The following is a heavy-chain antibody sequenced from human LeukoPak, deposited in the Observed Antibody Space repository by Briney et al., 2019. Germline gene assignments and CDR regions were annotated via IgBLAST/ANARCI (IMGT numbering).Heavy chain of an antibody. CDR2: MNPNSGNT. V-gene: IGHV1-8*01. CDR1: GYTFTSYD. Sequence: ASVKVSCKASGYTFTSYDINWVRLATGQGLEWMGWMNPNSGNTGYAQKFQGRVTMTRNTSISTAYMELSSLRSEDTAVYYCARSLLIQLWYTFTGFRSAHYYHGMDVWGQGTTVTVSS. D-gene: IGHD5-18*01. CDR3: ARSLLIQLWYTFTGFRSAHYYHGMDV. J-gene: IGHJ6*02.